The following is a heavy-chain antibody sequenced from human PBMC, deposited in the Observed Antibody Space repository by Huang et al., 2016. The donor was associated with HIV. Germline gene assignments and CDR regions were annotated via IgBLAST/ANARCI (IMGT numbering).Heavy chain of an antibody. D-gene: IGHD6-19*01. V-gene: IGHV3-43*01. J-gene: IGHJ4*02. CDR3: AKGIAVAGTVDYFDY. CDR2: ISWDGGST. CDR1: GFTFDDYT. Sequence: EVQLVESGGVVVQPGGSLRLSCAASGFTFDDYTMHWVRQGPGKGLELVSRISWDGGSTYYADSVKGRFTISRDNSKNSLYLQMNSLRTEDTALYYCAKGIAVAGTVDYFDYWGQGTLVTVSS.